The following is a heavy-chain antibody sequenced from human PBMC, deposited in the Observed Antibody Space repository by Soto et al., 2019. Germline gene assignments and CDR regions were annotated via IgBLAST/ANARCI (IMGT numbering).Heavy chain of an antibody. D-gene: IGHD2-8*02. CDR3: ARDKITGLFDY. J-gene: IGHJ4*02. V-gene: IGHV4-34*01. CDR1: GGSFSGYS. CDR2: INHSGST. Sequence: QVQLQQWGAGLLKPSETLSLTCAVYGGSFSGYSWTWIRQPPGTGLEWIGGINHSGSTNYNPSLKRRVTISVDTSKNQFSLKLTSVTAADTAVYYCARDKITGLFDYWGQGTLVTVSS.